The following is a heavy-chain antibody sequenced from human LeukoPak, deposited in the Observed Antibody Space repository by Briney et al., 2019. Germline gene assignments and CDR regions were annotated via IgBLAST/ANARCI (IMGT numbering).Heavy chain of an antibody. CDR1: GGSISSYY. Sequence: PSETLSLTCTVSGGSISSYYWSWIRQPPGKGLEWIGYIYYSGSTNYNPSLKSRVTISVDTSKSQFSLKLSSVTAADTAVYYCASVGECSSTSCYHYFDYWGQGTLVTVSS. CDR2: IYYSGST. CDR3: ASVGECSSTSCYHYFDY. V-gene: IGHV4-59*01. J-gene: IGHJ4*02. D-gene: IGHD2-2*01.